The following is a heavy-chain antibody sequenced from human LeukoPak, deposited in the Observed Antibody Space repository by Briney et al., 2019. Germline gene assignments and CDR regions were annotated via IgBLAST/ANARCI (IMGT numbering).Heavy chain of an antibody. CDR2: ILYNENT. V-gene: IGHV4-39*01. J-gene: IGHJ4*02. CDR1: GGSISSSSYY. CDR3: RGYSAGYLLDY. D-gene: IGHD5-18*01. Sequence: PSETLSLTCTVSGGSISSSSYYWGWIRQSPGKGLEYIGSILYNENTYYNPSLKSRVIISIDTSKNQFSLKLSSVTAADAAVYYCRGYSAGYLLDYWGQGTLVTVPS.